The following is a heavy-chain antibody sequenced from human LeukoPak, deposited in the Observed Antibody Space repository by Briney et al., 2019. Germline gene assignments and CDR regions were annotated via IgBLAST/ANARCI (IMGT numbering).Heavy chain of an antibody. Sequence: ASVKVSCTASGYTFTSYDGNWVRQATGQGLEWMGWMNPNSGNTGYAQKVQGRLTFTKNTSMPPAYMELSILRSEDTAVYYCASGASRSFDYWGQGTLVTVSS. CDR1: GYTFTSYD. J-gene: IGHJ4*02. CDR2: MNPNSGNT. CDR3: ASGASRSFDY. V-gene: IGHV1-8*03.